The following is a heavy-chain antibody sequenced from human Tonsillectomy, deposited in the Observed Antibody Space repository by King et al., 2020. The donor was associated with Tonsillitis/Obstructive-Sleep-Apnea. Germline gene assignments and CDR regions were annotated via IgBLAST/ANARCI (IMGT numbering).Heavy chain of an antibody. J-gene: IGHJ4*02. V-gene: IGHV1-2*02. CDR3: ARDGDWWYSTDWTPYYFDY. CDR1: GYTFTDYY. Sequence: EQLVQSGAEVKKPGASVKVSCKASGYTFTDYYMHWVRQAPGQGLEWMGWINPNSGGTNYAQKFQGRVTMTRDTSISTAYMELNRLRSDDTAVYYCARDGDWWYSTDWTPYYFDYWGQGTLVTVPS. CDR2: INPNSGGT. D-gene: IGHD6-19*01.